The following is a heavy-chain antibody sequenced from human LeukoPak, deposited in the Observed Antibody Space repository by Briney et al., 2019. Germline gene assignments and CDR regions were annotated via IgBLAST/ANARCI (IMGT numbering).Heavy chain of an antibody. J-gene: IGHJ4*02. CDR1: GGSLSSYY. CDR2: IDYSGST. CDR3: ARRIAVAATNYYLDY. Sequence: PSETLSLTCTVSGGSLSSYYWSWIRQPPGKGLEWIGYIDYSGSTNYNPSLRSRVTISVDTSKNQFSLKLSSVTAADTAVYYCARRIAVAATNYYLDYWGQGTLVTVSS. V-gene: IGHV4-59*08. D-gene: IGHD6-13*01.